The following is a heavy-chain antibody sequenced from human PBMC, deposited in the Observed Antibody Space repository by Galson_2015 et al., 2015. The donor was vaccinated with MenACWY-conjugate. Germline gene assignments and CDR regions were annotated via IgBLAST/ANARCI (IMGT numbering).Heavy chain of an antibody. J-gene: IGHJ6*02. D-gene: IGHD1/OR15-1a*01. Sequence: SLRLSCAASGFTFSDYYMSWIRQAPGKGLEWVSYISSSSSYTNYADSVKGRFTISRDDAKNSLYLQMNSLRAEDTAVYYCARDKQPYYYGMDVWGQGTTVTVSS. V-gene: IGHV3-11*06. CDR3: ARDKQPYYYGMDV. CDR1: GFTFSDYY. CDR2: ISSSSSYT.